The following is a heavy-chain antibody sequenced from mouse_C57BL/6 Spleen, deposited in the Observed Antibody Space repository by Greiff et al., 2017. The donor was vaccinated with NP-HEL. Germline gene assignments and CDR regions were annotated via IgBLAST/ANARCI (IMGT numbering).Heavy chain of an antibody. D-gene: IGHD1-1*01. Sequence: QVQLQQSGAALAKPGASVKLSCKASGYTFTSYWMHWVKQRPGQGLEWIGYINPSSGYTKYNQKFKYKATLTADKSSSTAYMQLSSLTYEDSAVYYCARDRFPITTVVWDWFAYWGQGTLVTVSA. CDR1: GYTFTSYW. CDR2: INPSSGYT. CDR3: ARDRFPITTVVWDWFAY. V-gene: IGHV1-7*01. J-gene: IGHJ3*01.